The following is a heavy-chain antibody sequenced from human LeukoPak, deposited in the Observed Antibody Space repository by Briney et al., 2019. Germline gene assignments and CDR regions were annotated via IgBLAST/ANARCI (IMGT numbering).Heavy chain of an antibody. CDR3: ARVLTDSRGWYHFDY. J-gene: IGHJ4*02. Sequence: PRGSLRLSCAASGFTFSTYTMNWVRQAPGKGLEWVSYITGTSSTIYYADSVKGRFTVFRDNARNSLYLQMNSLRDEDTAVYYCARVLTDSRGWYHFDYWGQGTLVTVSS. CDR1: GFTFSTYT. D-gene: IGHD6-19*01. V-gene: IGHV3-48*02. CDR2: ITGTSSTI.